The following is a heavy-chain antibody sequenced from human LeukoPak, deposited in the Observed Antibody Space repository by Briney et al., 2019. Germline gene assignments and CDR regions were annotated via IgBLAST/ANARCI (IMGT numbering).Heavy chain of an antibody. V-gene: IGHV5-51*01. CDR3: ARWAASGTGLDY. D-gene: IGHD6-13*01. CDR1: GYSFNNYW. J-gene: IGHJ4*02. Sequence: GESLKISCKGSGYSFNNYWIGWVRQMPGRGLEWMGIIYPGDSDTRYSPSSQGQVTISADKSISTAYLQWSSLKASDTAMYYCARWAASGTGLDYWGQGTLATVSS. CDR2: IYPGDSDT.